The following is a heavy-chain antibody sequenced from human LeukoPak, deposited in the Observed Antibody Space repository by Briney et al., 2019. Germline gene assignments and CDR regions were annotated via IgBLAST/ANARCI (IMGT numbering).Heavy chain of an antibody. D-gene: IGHD5-24*01. Sequence: GGSLRLSCAASGFTFSSYGMHWVRQAPGKGLEWVSYISSGGRIKYYADSVKGRFTISRDNAKNSLYLQMNSLRAEDTAVYYCARDPDGSEAYFDYWGQGTLVTVSS. CDR1: GFTFSSYG. J-gene: IGHJ4*02. CDR3: ARDPDGSEAYFDY. V-gene: IGHV3-48*04. CDR2: ISSGGRIK.